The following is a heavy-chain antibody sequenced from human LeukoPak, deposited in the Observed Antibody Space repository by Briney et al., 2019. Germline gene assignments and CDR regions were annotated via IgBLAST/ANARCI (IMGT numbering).Heavy chain of an antibody. D-gene: IGHD2-2*01. CDR1: GFTFNNYA. J-gene: IGHJ4*02. CDR3: AKDRYSTSSTFTINPFDY. CDR2: VRSDGGSE. V-gene: IGHV3-30*02. Sequence: GGSLRLSCAASGFTFNNYAMNWVRQAPGKGLEWVAFVRSDGGSEYYADSVKGRFSISRDNSKRTVDLQMNSLRLEDTAIYYCAKDRYSTSSTFTINPFDYWGQGILVTVSS.